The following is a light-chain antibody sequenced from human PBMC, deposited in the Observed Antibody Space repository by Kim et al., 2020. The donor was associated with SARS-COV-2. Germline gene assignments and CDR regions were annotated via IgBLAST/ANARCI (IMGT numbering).Light chain of an antibody. J-gene: IGLJ3*02. V-gene: IGLV6-57*04. CDR3: QSYDSSNWV. Sequence: NFMLTQPHSVSESPGKTVTISCTRSSGSIASNYVQWYQQRPGSAPTTVIYEDNQRPSGDPDRFSGSIDSSSNSASLTISGLKTEDEADYYCQSYDSSNWVFGGGTQLTVL. CDR1: SGSIASNY. CDR2: EDN.